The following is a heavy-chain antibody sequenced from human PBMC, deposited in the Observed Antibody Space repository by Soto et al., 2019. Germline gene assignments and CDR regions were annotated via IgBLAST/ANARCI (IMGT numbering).Heavy chain of an antibody. D-gene: IGHD6-13*01. CDR2: IIPIFGTA. CDR3: ARDSSSSWTRGGYYYGMDV. Sequence: SVKVSCKASGGTFSSYAISWVRQAPGQGLEWMGGIIPIFGTANYAQKFQGRVTITADESTSTAYMELSSLRSEDTAVYYCARDSSSSWTRGGYYYGMDVWGQGTTVTVSS. J-gene: IGHJ6*02. CDR1: GGTFSSYA. V-gene: IGHV1-69*13.